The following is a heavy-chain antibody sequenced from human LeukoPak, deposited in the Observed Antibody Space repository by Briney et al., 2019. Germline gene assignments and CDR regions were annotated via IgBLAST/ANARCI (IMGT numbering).Heavy chain of an antibody. J-gene: IGHJ5*02. D-gene: IGHD6-13*01. Sequence: SETLSLTCAVYGGSFSGYYWSWIRQPPGKGLEWIGEINHSGSTNYNPSLKSRVTISVDTSKNQFSLKLSSVTAADTAVYYCARDGGSSSWFNGWFDPWGQGTLVTVSS. CDR2: INHSGST. CDR3: ARDGGSSSWFNGWFDP. CDR1: GGSFSGYY. V-gene: IGHV4-34*01.